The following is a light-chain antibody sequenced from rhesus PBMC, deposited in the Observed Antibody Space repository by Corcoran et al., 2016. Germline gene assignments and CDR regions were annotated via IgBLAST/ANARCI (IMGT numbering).Light chain of an antibody. V-gene: IGKV1-69*01. CDR1: QGISNW. CDR2: RAS. CDR3: HQHDNSPYS. J-gene: IGKJ2*01. Sequence: DIQMTQSPSSLSASVGDRVTITCRASQGISNWLAWYQQKPGKAPQLLIYRASNVETGVPSRFSGSGSGTDFTLTISSLQPEDIATYYCHQHDNSPYSFGQGTKVEIK.